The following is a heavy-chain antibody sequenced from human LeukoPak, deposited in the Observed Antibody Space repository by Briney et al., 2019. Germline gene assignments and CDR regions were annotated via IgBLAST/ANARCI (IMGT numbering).Heavy chain of an antibody. CDR1: GGSFSGYY. J-gene: IGHJ6*02. CDR2: INHSGST. V-gene: IGHV4-34*01. CDR3: ARLGGYSGMDV. D-gene: IGHD2-21*01. Sequence: SETLSLTCAVYGGSFSGYYWSWIRQPPGKGLEWIGEINHSGSTNYNPSLKSRVTISVDTSKNQFSLKLSSVTAADTAVYYCARLGGYSGMDVWGQGTAVTVSS.